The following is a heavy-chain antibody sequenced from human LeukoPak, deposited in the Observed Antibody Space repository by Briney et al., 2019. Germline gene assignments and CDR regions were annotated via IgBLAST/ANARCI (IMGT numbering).Heavy chain of an antibody. Sequence: GASVKVSCKVSGYTLTELSMHWVRQAPGKGLEWMGGFDPEDGETIYAQKFQGRVTMTEDTSTDTVYMELSSLRSEDTAVYYCAIPPVGQRWYYYYGMDVWGQGTTVTVSS. CDR3: AIPPVGQRWYYYYGMDV. CDR1: GYTLTELS. V-gene: IGHV1-24*01. D-gene: IGHD2-15*01. CDR2: FDPEDGET. J-gene: IGHJ6*02.